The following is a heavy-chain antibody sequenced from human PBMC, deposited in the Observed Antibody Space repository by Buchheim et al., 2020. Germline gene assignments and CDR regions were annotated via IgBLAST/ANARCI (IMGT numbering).Heavy chain of an antibody. CDR2: ISYDGSNK. CDR1: GFTFSSYG. Sequence: QVQLVESGGGVVQPGRSLRLSCAASGFTFSSYGMHWVRQAPGKGLEWVAVISYDGSNKYYADSVKGRFTISRDHYKNTLYLQMNSLRAEDTAVYYCAKGDEWLVPFDYWGQGTL. J-gene: IGHJ4*02. D-gene: IGHD6-19*01. CDR3: AKGDEWLVPFDY. V-gene: IGHV3-30*18.